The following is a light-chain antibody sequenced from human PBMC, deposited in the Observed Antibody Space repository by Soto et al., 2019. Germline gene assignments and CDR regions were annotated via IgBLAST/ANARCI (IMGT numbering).Light chain of an antibody. CDR1: QSISGW. J-gene: IGKJ1*01. CDR3: KQYTNTNNPWM. CDR2: DAS. Sequence: QMTHSCCSLSASLPDRFTMTCLDSQSISGWLAWYQQKPGEAPKLLVYDASNLQSGVPSRFSGSGSGTEFTLIISGLQPDDSATYYCKQYTNTNNPWMFGQGTKVDIK. V-gene: IGKV1-5*01.